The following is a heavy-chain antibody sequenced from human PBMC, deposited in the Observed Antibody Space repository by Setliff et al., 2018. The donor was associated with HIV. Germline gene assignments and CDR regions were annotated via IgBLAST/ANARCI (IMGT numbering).Heavy chain of an antibody. D-gene: IGHD3-10*01. J-gene: IGHJ6*03. V-gene: IGHV3-33*01. Sequence: HPGGSLRLSCAASGFTFSNYGMHWVRQAPGKGLEWVAVIWYDGSDKYYGDSVKGRFTIFRDNSKKTLYLQMNSLRGEDTAVYYCARDRAETLWFGDLNYMDVWGKGTTVTSP. CDR1: GFTFSNYG. CDR2: IWYDGSDK. CDR3: ARDRAETLWFGDLNYMDV.